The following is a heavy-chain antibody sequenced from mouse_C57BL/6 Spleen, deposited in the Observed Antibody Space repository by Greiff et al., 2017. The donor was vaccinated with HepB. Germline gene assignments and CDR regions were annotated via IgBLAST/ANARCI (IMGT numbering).Heavy chain of an antibody. Sequence: VQLQESGAELVKPGASVKISCKASGYAFSSYWMNWVKQRPGKGLEWIGQIYPGDGDTNYNGKFKGKATLTADKSSSTAYMQLSSLTSEDSAVYFCARSFGGSSSFAYWGQGTLVTVSA. CDR3: ARSFGGSSSFAY. CDR2: IYPGDGDT. V-gene: IGHV1-80*01. J-gene: IGHJ3*01. D-gene: IGHD1-1*01. CDR1: GYAFSSYW.